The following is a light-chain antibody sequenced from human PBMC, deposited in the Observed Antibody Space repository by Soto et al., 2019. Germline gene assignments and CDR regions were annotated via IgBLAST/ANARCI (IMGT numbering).Light chain of an antibody. V-gene: IGKV1-5*03. CDR1: QSISSW. CDR3: QQYNTGGFT. J-gene: IGKJ3*01. Sequence: DIQMTQSPSTLSASVGDRVTITCRASQSISSWLAWYQQKPGKAPKLLIYKASSLESGVPSRFSGSGSGTEFTLTISSLQPDDFATSYCQQYNTGGFTFGPGTKVDI. CDR2: KAS.